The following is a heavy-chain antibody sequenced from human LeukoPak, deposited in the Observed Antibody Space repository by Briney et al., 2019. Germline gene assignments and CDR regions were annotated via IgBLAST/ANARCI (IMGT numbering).Heavy chain of an antibody. V-gene: IGHV3-30*03. J-gene: IGHJ4*02. Sequence: AGGSLRLFCAASGFTFSSYSMNWVRQAPGKGLEWVAVTSSDLNVKLYADSVKGRFTISRDNSRSTLYLQMNSLRPEDTAIYYCAREGYYGSGSPPSLYFDYWDQGTLVTVSS. CDR2: TSSDLNVK. CDR1: GFTFSSYS. D-gene: IGHD3-10*01. CDR3: AREGYYGSGSPPSLYFDY.